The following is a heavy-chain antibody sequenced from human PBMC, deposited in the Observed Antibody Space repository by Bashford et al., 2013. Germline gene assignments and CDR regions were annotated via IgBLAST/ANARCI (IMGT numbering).Heavy chain of an antibody. CDR3: ARDRDAPRTNYDFWSGYYYEVGG. D-gene: IGHD3-3*01. CDR1: GGTFSSYF. V-gene: IGHV1-69*06. Sequence: SVKVSCKASGGTFSSYFYQLGATGPWTRAGVDGGIVPFFGTAKYAQKFQGRLTITADKSTSTTYIELSSLRSEDTAMYYCARDRDAPRTNYDFWSGYYYEVGGWGQGTLVTVSS. CDR2: IVPFFGTA. J-gene: IGHJ4*02.